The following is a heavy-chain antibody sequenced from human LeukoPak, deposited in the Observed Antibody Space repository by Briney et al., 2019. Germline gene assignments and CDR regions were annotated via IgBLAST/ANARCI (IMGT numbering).Heavy chain of an antibody. CDR2: ISASGGST. J-gene: IGHJ4*02. V-gene: IGHV3-23*01. Sequence: GGSLRLSCAASGSTFSTYAMSWVRQAPGKGLEWVSTISASGGSTYYADSVKGRFTISRDNSKYTLYLQMNSLRAEDTAVYYCAKGDLGSGVPWGQGTLVTVSS. D-gene: IGHD2-8*01. CDR3: AKGDLGSGVP. CDR1: GSTFSTYA.